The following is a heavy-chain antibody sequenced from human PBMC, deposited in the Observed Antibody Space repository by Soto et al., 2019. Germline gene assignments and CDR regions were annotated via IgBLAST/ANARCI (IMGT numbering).Heavy chain of an antibody. CDR1: GFTFSSYA. Sequence: GGSLRLSCAASGFTFSSYAMSWVRQAPGKGLEWVSAISGSGGSTYYADSVKGRFTISRDNSKNTLYLQMNSLRAEDTAVYYCAKDRDIGSYYYGMGVWGQGTTVTVSS. J-gene: IGHJ6*02. V-gene: IGHV3-23*01. CDR3: AKDRDIGSYYYGMGV. CDR2: ISGSGGST. D-gene: IGHD2-15*01.